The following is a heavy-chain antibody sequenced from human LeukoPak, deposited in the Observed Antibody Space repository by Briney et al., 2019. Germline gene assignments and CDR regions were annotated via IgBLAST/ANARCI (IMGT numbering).Heavy chain of an antibody. V-gene: IGHV4-30-4*07. D-gene: IGHD6-13*01. CDR2: IYYSGST. CDR1: GGSISSGGYS. CDR3: ARVYYSNSYDYWYFDL. J-gene: IGHJ2*01. Sequence: PSETLSLTCAVSGGSISSGGYSWSWIRQPPGEGLEWIGYIYYSGSTYYNPSLKSRVTISVDTSKNQFSLKLSSVTAADTAVYYCARVYYSNSYDYWYFDLWGRGTLVTVSS.